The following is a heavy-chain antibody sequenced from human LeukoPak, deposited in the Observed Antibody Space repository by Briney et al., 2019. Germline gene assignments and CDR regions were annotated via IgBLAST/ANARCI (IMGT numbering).Heavy chain of an antibody. V-gene: IGHV3-23*01. D-gene: IGHD3-22*01. CDR3: ARSSGSYLDC. CDR2: ISGSGGST. Sequence: PGRSLRLSCAASGFTFSSYGMSWVRQAPGKGLEWVSAISGSGGSTYYADSVKGRFTISRDNSKNTLYLQMNSLRPEDTAIYYCARSSGSYLDCWGQGTLVTVSS. CDR1: GFTFSSYG. J-gene: IGHJ4*02.